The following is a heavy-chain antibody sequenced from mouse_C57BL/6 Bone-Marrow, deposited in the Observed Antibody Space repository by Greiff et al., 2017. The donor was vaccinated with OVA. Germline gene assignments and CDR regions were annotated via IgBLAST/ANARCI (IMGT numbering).Heavy chain of an antibody. CDR1: GYSFTGYY. V-gene: IGHV1-31*01. CDR3: ARRTTVVATRGFYFDY. Sequence: EVQGVESGPELVKPGASVKISCKASGYSFTGYYMHWVKQSHGNILDWIGYIYPYNGVSSYNQKFKGKATLTVDKSSSTAYMELLSLTSEDSAVYYCARRTTVVATRGFYFDYWGQGTTLTVSS. CDR2: IYPYNGVS. D-gene: IGHD1-1*01. J-gene: IGHJ2*01.